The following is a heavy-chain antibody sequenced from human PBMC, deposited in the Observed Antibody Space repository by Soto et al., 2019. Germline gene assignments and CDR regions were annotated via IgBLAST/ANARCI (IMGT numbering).Heavy chain of an antibody. CDR3: ARSREQWLVDAFDI. J-gene: IGHJ3*02. V-gene: IGHV4-34*01. Sequence: SLTCVVYGGSLTGYYWSWIRQPPGRGLEWIGEINPTGSPKYNPSLMSRATISVDTSKNQFSMKLSSVTAADTAVFYCARSREQWLVDAFDIWGQGTMVTVSS. D-gene: IGHD6-19*01. CDR1: GGSLTGYY. CDR2: INPTGSP.